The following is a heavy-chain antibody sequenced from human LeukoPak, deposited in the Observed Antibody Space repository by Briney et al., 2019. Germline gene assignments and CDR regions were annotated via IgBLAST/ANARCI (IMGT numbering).Heavy chain of an antibody. D-gene: IGHD1-26*01. CDR2: INPKSGGI. J-gene: IGHJ4*02. Sequence: ASVKVSCKASGYTFTGYYIHWVRQAPGQGLEWMGRINPKSGGINYAQKFQGRVTMTRDTAISTAYMEVSGLRSDYTAVYYCAREAGGSDTYYFDYWGQGVLVTVSS. CDR3: AREAGGSDTYYFDY. V-gene: IGHV1-2*06. CDR1: GYTFTGYY.